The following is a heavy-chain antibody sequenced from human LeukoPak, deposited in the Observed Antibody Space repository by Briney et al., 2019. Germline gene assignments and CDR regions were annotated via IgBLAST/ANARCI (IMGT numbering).Heavy chain of an antibody. Sequence: SETLSLTCTVSGRPLSNFYWSWIRQPAGQGLDWIGRIYSSGRTNYNSSLKSRVAMSSDTSNNQFSLKLSSVTAADTAVYYCARDLPSYYFDSGNMFDPWGQGTLVTVSS. V-gene: IGHV4-4*07. J-gene: IGHJ5*02. CDR1: GRPLSNFY. CDR3: ARDLPSYYFDSGNMFDP. CDR2: IYSSGRT. D-gene: IGHD3-10*01.